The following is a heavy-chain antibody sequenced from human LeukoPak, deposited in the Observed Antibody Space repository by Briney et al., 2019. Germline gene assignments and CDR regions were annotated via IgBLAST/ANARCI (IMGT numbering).Heavy chain of an antibody. CDR3: TRQRAGTTYSNWFDP. CDR2: IRSKANSYAT. V-gene: IGHV3-73*01. J-gene: IGHJ5*02. CDR1: GFTFSGSA. D-gene: IGHD1-7*01. Sequence: EGSLRLSCAASGFTFSGSAMHWVRQASGKGLEWVGRIRSKANSYATAYAASVKGRFTISRDDSKNTAYLRMNSLKTEDTAVYYCTRQRAGTTYSNWFDPWGQGTLVTVSS.